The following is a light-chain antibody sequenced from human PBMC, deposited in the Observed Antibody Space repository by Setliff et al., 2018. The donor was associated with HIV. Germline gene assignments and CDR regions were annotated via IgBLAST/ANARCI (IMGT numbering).Light chain of an antibody. V-gene: IGLV2-14*01. CDR1: RSDVGAYNY. J-gene: IGLJ1*01. Sequence: ALTQPASVSGSPGQSITISCTGTRSDVGAYNYVSWYQQHPDKAPKLLIYEVSNRPSGVSNRFSGSKSGTTASLTISGLQAEDEAVYFCSSYRGGSTLFVLGPGTKVTVL. CDR2: EVS. CDR3: SSYRGGSTLFV.